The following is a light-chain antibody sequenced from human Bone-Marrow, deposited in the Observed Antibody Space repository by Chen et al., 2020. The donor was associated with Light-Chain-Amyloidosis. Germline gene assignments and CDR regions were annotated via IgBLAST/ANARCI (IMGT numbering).Light chain of an antibody. Sequence: EIVLTQSPGTLSLSPGEGANLYCRASQTISSHYLTWYQQKFGQAPMLLIYGSSSRATGIPDRVTGSGSGTDFTLTINRLEAEDFAMYYCQQYGTSPLTFGGGTKVEIK. CDR2: GSS. CDR3: QQYGTSPLT. CDR1: QTISSHY. V-gene: IGKV3-20*01. J-gene: IGKJ4*01.